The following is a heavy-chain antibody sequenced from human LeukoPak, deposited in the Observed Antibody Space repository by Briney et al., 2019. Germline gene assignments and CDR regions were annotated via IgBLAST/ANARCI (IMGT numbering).Heavy chain of an antibody. CDR3: AKDYLRTTDY. CDR1: GFTYSSYA. CDR2: ISTSGGGYT. J-gene: IGHJ4*02. Sequence: PGGSLRLSCVVSGFTYSSYAMTLVRQAAGKGLEWVSAISTSGGGYTFYADSVKGRFTISRDDSKNTLYLQMSSLRAGDAAIYYCAKDYLRTTDYWGQGTLVTVSS. D-gene: IGHD4-17*01. V-gene: IGHV3-23*01.